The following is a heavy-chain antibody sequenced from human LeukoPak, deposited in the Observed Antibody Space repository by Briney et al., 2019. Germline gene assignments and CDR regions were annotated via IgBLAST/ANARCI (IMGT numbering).Heavy chain of an antibody. CDR1: GYSFTNYW. CDR3: ARHVDSSSWSPFDY. Sequence: GESLKISCKGPGYSFTNYWIGWVRQMPGKGLGWMGIIFPGDSDTTYSPSFQGQVTISADKSISTAYLQWSSLKASDTAMYYCARHVDSSSWSPFDYWGQGTLVTVSS. J-gene: IGHJ4*02. V-gene: IGHV5-51*01. CDR2: IFPGDSDT. D-gene: IGHD6-13*01.